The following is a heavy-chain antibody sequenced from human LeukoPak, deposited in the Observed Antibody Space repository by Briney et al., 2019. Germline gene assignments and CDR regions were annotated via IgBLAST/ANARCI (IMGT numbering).Heavy chain of an antibody. CDR3: AKDLYTGSWYYGMDV. V-gene: IGHV3-23*01. CDR2: ISGSGGNT. CDR1: GFTFSSYA. D-gene: IGHD3-16*01. Sequence: PGGSLRLSCAASGFTFSSYAMSWVRQAPGKGLEWVSAISGSGGNTYYADSVKGRFTISRDNSKNTLYLQMNSLRAEDTAVYYCAKDLYTGSWYYGMDVWGQGTTVIVSS. J-gene: IGHJ6*02.